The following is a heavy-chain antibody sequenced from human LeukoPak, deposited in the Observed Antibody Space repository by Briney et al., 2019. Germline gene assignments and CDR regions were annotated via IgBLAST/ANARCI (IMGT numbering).Heavy chain of an antibody. CDR3: ATDTNYIWGSYLQY. CDR1: GYNLTELS. Sequence: ASVKVSCKLSGYNLTELSMHWVRQAPGKGLEWMGGFDPEDGETIYAKKFQGRVTMTEDTSTDTAYMELSSLRSKDTAVYYCATDTNYIWGSYLQYWGQGTLVTVSS. D-gene: IGHD3-16*02. CDR2: FDPEDGET. J-gene: IGHJ4*02. V-gene: IGHV1-24*01.